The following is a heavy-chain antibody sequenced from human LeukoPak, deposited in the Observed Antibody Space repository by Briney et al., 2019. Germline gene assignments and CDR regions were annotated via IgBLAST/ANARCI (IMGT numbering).Heavy chain of an antibody. J-gene: IGHJ3*02. V-gene: IGHV3-53*01. CDR3: WRRDNDNSGGEDAFDI. CDR2: IYGGGST. CDR1: WFTVSNNY. D-gene: IGHD3-22*01. Sequence: QPGGSLRLCCAASWFTVSNNYMNWVRQAPGKGLEGASVIYGGGSTFYADSVEGRFTISRDNSNNTLYLQMNSLRDEDTAMYYCWRRDNDNSGGEDAFDIWDPGTMVTVSS.